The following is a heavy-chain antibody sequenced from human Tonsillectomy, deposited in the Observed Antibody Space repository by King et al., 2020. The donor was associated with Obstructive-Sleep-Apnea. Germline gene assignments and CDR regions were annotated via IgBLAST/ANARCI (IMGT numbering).Heavy chain of an antibody. D-gene: IGHD6-13*01. Sequence: QLQESGPGLVKPSETLSLTCTVSGGSISISSYYWGWIRQPPGKGLERIGSISYSVRTYYNPSPKGRVTISVDTSKNQFSLKLSSLTAADTAVYYCARRYQGLYSRSWYFDYWGQGTLVTVSS. CDR3: ARRYQGLYSRSWYFDY. J-gene: IGHJ4*02. CDR2: ISYSVRT. CDR1: GGSISISSYY. V-gene: IGHV4-39*07.